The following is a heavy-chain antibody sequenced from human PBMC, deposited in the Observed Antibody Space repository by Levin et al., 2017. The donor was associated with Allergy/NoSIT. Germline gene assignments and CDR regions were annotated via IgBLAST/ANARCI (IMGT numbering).Heavy chain of an antibody. CDR2: IPYDGNNK. J-gene: IGHJ4*02. CDR1: GFTFSTYT. CDR3: ARASSLGGTTFDY. D-gene: IGHD3-16*01. Sequence: GGSLRLSCAASGFTFSTYTLHWVRQAPGKGLEWLAVIPYDGNNKYYADSVKGRFTISRDNSKNTLYLQMNSLRPEDTAVYYCARASSLGGTTFDYWGQGTLVTVSS. V-gene: IGHV3-30-3*01.